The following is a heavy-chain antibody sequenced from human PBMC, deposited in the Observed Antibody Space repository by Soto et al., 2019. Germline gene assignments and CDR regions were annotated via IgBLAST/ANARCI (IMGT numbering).Heavy chain of an antibody. CDR2: ISYDGSNK. J-gene: IGHJ6*02. CDR1: GFTFSSYG. CDR3: AKDRWGYGDSPGRGNYYYYGMDV. Sequence: QVQLVESGGGVVQPGRSLRLSCAASGFTFSSYGMPWVRQAPGKGLEWVAVISYDGSNKYYADSVKGRFTISRDNSKNTLYLQMNSLRAEDTAVYYCAKDRWGYGDSPGRGNYYYYGMDVWGQGTTVTVSS. V-gene: IGHV3-30*18. D-gene: IGHD4-17*01.